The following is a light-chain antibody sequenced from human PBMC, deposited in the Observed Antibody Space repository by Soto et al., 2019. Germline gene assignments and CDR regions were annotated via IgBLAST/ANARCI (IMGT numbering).Light chain of an antibody. J-gene: IGLJ2*01. CDR3: AAWDDSLSGVV. CDR1: DSNVGINF. V-gene: IGLV1-47*02. Sequence: QSVLTQPPSASATPGQRVTISCSGSDSNVGINFVYWYQQLPGTAPKLLIYTNDQRPSGVPDRFSVSKSGTSASRAISGLRSEDEADYYCAAWDDSLSGVVFGGGTKLTVL. CDR2: TND.